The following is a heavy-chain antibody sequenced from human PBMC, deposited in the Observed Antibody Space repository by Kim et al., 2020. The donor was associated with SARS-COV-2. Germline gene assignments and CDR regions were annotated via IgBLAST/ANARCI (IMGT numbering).Heavy chain of an antibody. V-gene: IGHV3-11*01. Sequence: GSLRLSCAASGFTFSDYYMSWIRQAPGKGLEWVSYISSSASTIYYADSVKGRFTISRDNAKNSLYLQMNSLRAEDTAVYYCARDGKAYYEFWSGYEWRSYYCSGRDVWGQGTTVTVPS. J-gene: IGHJ6*02. CDR2: ISSSASTI. CDR1: GFTFSDYY. CDR3: ARDGKAYYEFWSGYEWRSYYCSGRDV. D-gene: IGHD3-3*01.